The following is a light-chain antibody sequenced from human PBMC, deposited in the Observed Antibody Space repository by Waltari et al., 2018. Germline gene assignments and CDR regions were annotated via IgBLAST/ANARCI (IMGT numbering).Light chain of an antibody. V-gene: IGLV1-47*01. CDR2: RNN. J-gene: IGLJ2*01. CDR3: AAWDDSLSGPV. Sequence: QSVLTQPPSASGTPGQRVTISCSGSSSNIGSNYVSWYQQLPGTAPKLPIYRNNQRPSGVPDRFSGSKYGTSASLAISGLRSEDEADYYCAAWDDSLSGPVFGGGTKLTVL. CDR1: SSNIGSNY.